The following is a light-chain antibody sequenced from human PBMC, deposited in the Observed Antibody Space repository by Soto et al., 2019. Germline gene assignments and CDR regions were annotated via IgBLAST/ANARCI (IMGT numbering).Light chain of an antibody. Sequence: QLVLTQPPSVSGAPGQRVTISCTGSSSNIGAGYDVHWYQQLPGTAPKLVMYGTTNRPSGVPDRFSGSKSGTSASLAITGLQAEDEADYYCQSYDGTLGGSYVFGIGTKPPS. CDR3: QSYDGTLGGSYV. CDR2: GTT. V-gene: IGLV1-40*01. CDR1: SSNIGAGYD. J-gene: IGLJ1*01.